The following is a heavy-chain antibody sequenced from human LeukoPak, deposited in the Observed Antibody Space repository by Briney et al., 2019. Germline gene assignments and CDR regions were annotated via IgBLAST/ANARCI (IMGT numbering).Heavy chain of an antibody. D-gene: IGHD3-10*01. J-gene: IGHJ4*02. CDR3: ARAYYYGSGSYGLDY. Sequence: SETLSLTCTVSGGSISGYYWTWIRQPPGKGLEWIGYIYYSGSTNYNPSLKSRVTISVDTSKNQFSLKLTSVTAADTAVYYCARAYYYGSGSYGLDYWGQGTLVTVSS. CDR1: GGSISGYY. V-gene: IGHV4-59*01. CDR2: IYYSGST.